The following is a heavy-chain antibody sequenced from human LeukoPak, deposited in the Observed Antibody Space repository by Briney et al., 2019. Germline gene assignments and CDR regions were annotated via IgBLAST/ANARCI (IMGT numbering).Heavy chain of an antibody. CDR3: ASNGGEAGAFDI. CDR2: IWYDGSNK. J-gene: IGHJ3*02. Sequence: GGSLRLSCAASGFTLSSYGMHWVRQAPGKGLEWVAVIWYDGSNKYYADSVKGRFTISRDNSKNTLYLQMNSLRAEDTAVYYCASNGGEAGAFDIWGQGTMVTVSS. CDR1: GFTLSSYG. V-gene: IGHV3-33*01. D-gene: IGHD4-23*01.